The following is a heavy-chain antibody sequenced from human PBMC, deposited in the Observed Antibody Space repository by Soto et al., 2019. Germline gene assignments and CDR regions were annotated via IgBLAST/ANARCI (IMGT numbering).Heavy chain of an antibody. V-gene: IGHV1-69*06. CDR1: GGTFSSYA. CDR2: IIPIFGTA. J-gene: IGHJ6*02. CDR3: ARDSGGYYYTGGYYGMDV. D-gene: IGHD3-22*01. Sequence: ASVKVSCKASGGTFSSYAISWVRQAPGQGLEWMGGIIPIFGTANYAQKFQGRVTITADKSTSTAYMELSSLRSEDTAVYYCARDSGGYYYTGGYYGMDVWGQGTTVTVSS.